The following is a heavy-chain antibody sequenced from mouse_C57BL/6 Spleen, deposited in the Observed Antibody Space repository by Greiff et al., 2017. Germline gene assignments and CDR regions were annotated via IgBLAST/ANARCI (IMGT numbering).Heavy chain of an antibody. V-gene: IGHV5-17*01. J-gene: IGHJ4*01. CDR2: ISSGSSTI. CDR3: ARRDYAMDY. Sequence: EVKLMESGGGLVKPGGSLKLSCAASGFTFSDYGMHWVRQAPEKGLEWVAYISSGSSTIYYADTVKGRFTISRDNAKNTLFLQMTSMRSEDTAMXYCARRDYAMDYWGQGTLVTVSS. CDR1: GFTFSDYG.